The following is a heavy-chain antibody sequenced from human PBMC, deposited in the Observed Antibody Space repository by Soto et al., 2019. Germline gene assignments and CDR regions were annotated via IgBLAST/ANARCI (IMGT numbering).Heavy chain of an antibody. CDR2: FSAGGRA. CDR3: AKESLPEHYGDTLFDY. D-gene: IGHD4-17*01. J-gene: IGHJ4*02. V-gene: IGHV3-23*01. CDR1: GFSFNNYA. Sequence: EVQLLESGGALVRPGGSLRLSCAASGFSFNNYALSWVRQAPGKGLERVSTFSAGGRAYYAASMQGRFTIARDSSQDTVHLQISDLRPEDTAVYYCAKESLPEHYGDTLFDYWGQGTRVTVSS.